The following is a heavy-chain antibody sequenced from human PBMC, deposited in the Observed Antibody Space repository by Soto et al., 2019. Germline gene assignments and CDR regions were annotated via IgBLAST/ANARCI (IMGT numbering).Heavy chain of an antibody. CDR3: ARVPGP. Sequence: SETLSLTCTVSGDSISSGTYFWGWIRQPPGTRLQWIGSIYYRGSTYYNPSLKSRVTISVDRSKNQFSLKLSSVTAADTAVYYCARVPGPWGQGTLVTVSS. CDR1: GDSISSGTYF. CDR2: IYYRGST. J-gene: IGHJ5*02. V-gene: IGHV4-39*07.